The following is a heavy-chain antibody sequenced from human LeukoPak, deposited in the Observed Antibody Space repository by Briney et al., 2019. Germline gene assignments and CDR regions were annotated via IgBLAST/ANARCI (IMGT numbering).Heavy chain of an antibody. J-gene: IGHJ3*01. D-gene: IGHD1-26*01. CDR1: GFTFSGST. V-gene: IGHV3-73*01. Sequence: GGSLRLSCAASGFTFSGSTMHWVRQASGKGLEWVGRIRSKGNNYATAYAASVKGRFTISREDSKNMAYLQMSRLKTEDTAVYYCTGGKVGASDAFDVWGQGTMVTVSA. CDR2: IRSKGNNYAT. CDR3: TGGKVGASDAFDV.